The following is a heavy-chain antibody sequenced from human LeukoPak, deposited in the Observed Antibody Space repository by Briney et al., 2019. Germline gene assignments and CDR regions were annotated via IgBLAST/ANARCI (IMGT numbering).Heavy chain of an antibody. V-gene: IGHV3-23*01. D-gene: IGHD6-6*01. Sequence: PGGSLRLSCAASGFTFSSYAMSWVRQAPGKGLEWVSAISGSGGSTYYADSVKGRFTISRDNAKNSLYLQMNSLRAEDTAVYYCARESNSSSAVDYWGQGTLVTVSS. CDR3: ARESNSSSAVDY. CDR1: GFTFSSYA. CDR2: ISGSGGST. J-gene: IGHJ4*02.